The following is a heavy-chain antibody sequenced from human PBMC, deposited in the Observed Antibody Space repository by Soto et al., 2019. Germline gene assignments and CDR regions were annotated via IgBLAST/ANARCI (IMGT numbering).Heavy chain of an antibody. CDR1: GGSISGYY. D-gene: IGHD2-15*01. Sequence: QVQLQESGPGLVKPSESLSLTCTVSGGSISGYYWSWIRQPPGKGLEWIGYIYGSGSANYNPSLKNRVTISDDRSKNQFFLRLTSLTAADTAVYYCARDQCSGSCSGGYNWFDRWGQGTLVTVSS. CDR3: ARDQCSGSCSGGYNWFDR. J-gene: IGHJ5*02. V-gene: IGHV4-59*01. CDR2: IYGSGSA.